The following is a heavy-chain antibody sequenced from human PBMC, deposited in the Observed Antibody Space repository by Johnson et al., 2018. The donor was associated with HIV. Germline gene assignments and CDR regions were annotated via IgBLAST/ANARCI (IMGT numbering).Heavy chain of an antibody. CDR1: GFTFDDYG. CDR2: INWNGGST. Sequence: VQVLESGGGVVRPGGSLRLSCAASGFTFDDYGMSWVRQAPGKGLEWVSGINWNGGSTGYADSVKGRFTISSDNAKNSLYLQMNSLRAEDTAVYYCARSTYCGGDCYSVAFDIWGQGTMVTVS. CDR3: ARSTYCGGDCYSVAFDI. D-gene: IGHD2-21*01. V-gene: IGHV3-20*04. J-gene: IGHJ3*02.